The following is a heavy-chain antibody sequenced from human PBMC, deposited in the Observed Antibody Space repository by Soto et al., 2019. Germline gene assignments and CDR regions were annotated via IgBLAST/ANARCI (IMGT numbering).Heavy chain of an antibody. D-gene: IGHD6-13*01. J-gene: IGHJ4*02. CDR1: GFTFSSYA. Sequence: GSLRLSCAASGFTFSSYAVHWVRQAPGKGLEWVAVISYDGSNKYYADSVKGRFTISRDNSKNTLYLQMNSLRAEDTAVYYCARDQQLATLDYWGQGTLVTVSS. CDR3: ARDQQLATLDY. CDR2: ISYDGSNK. V-gene: IGHV3-30-3*01.